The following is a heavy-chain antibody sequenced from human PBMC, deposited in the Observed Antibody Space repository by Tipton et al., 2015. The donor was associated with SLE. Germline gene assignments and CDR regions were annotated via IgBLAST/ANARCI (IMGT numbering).Heavy chain of an antibody. V-gene: IGHV4-61*10. D-gene: IGHD3-16*02. CDR1: GGSISSGSYY. J-gene: IGHJ4*02. CDR3: ARGHDYVWGTYRQGYYFDY. Sequence: TLSLTCTVSGGSISSGSYYWSWIRQPAGKGLEWIGYIYYSGSTNYNPSLKSRVTISVDTSKNQFSLKLSSVTAADTAVYYCARGHDYVWGTYRQGYYFDYWGQGTLVTVSS. CDR2: IYYSGST.